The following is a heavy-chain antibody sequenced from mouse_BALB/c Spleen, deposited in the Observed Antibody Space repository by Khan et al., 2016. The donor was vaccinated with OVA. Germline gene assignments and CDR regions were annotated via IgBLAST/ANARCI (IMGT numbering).Heavy chain of an antibody. CDR3: ATSYFYGYYFDY. CDR2: ISGDSNTI. J-gene: IGHJ2*01. D-gene: IGHD1-1*01. CDR1: GFTFNNYG. Sequence: EVQLVESGGGLVQPGGSRKLSCAASGFTFNNYGMHWVRQAPEKGLEWVAYISGDSNTIYYVDSVKGRFTISNDNPKNTLFLQMTSLMSEDTAMYYCATSYFYGYYFDYWGPGTTLTVS. V-gene: IGHV5-17*02.